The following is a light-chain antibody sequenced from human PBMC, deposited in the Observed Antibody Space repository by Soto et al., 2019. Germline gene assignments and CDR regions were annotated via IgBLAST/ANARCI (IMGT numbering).Light chain of an antibody. CDR1: QSIGTW. J-gene: IGKJ1*01. Sequence: DVQMTQSPSTLSASVGDRVTITCRASQSIGTWLAWYQQKPGKAPNLLIYDASRLESGVPSRFSGIGSGTDFTLTISSLQPDDLATYYCQQYNSYSWTFGQGTKVDIK. V-gene: IGKV1-5*01. CDR2: DAS. CDR3: QQYNSYSWT.